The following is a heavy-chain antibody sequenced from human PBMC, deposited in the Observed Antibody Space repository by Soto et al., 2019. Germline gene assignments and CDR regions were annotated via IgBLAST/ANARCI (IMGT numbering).Heavy chain of an antibody. CDR2: INAGNGNT. J-gene: IGHJ6*02. D-gene: IGHD4-4*01. CDR3: ASSYSNYALIDYYYYGMDV. Sequence: ASVKVSCKASGYTFTSYATHWVRPAPGQRLEWMGWINAGNGNTKYSQKFQGRVTITRDTSASTAYMELSSLRSEDTAVYYCASSYSNYALIDYYYYGMDVWGQGTTVTVSS. CDR1: GYTFTSYA. V-gene: IGHV1-3*01.